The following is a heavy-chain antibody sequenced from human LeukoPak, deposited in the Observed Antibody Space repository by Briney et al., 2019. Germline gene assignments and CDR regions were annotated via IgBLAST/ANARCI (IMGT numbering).Heavy chain of an antibody. CDR1: GGSFSGFC. Sequence: SESMFPTWAVDGGSFSGFCWTWNRQPPRGVMGWVGEINHSGSTNYNPSLKSRVTISVDTSMAQFSLRLSSVTAADTAVYFCGRLHNPNYHYYMDVWGKGTTVTVSS. CDR2: INHSGST. V-gene: IGHV4-34*01. J-gene: IGHJ6*03. D-gene: IGHD5-24*01. CDR3: GRLHNPNYHYYMDV.